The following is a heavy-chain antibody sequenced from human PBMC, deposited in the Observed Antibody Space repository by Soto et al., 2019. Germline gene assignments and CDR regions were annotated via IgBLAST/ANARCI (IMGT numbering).Heavy chain of an antibody. CDR1: GGSISSYY. Sequence: SETLSLTCTVSGGSISSYYWSWIRQPPGKGLEWIGYIYYSGSTNYNPSLKSRVTISVDTSKNQFSLKLSSVTAADTAVYYCARGRSSSWKYYYYGMNVWGQGTTVTVSS. J-gene: IGHJ6*02. CDR2: IYYSGST. CDR3: ARGRSSSWKYYYYGMNV. V-gene: IGHV4-59*01. D-gene: IGHD6-13*01.